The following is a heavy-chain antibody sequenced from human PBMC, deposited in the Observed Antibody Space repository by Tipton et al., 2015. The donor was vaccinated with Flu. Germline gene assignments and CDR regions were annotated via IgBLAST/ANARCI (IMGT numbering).Heavy chain of an antibody. CDR2: ISYDGSNK. Sequence: SLRLSCAASGFTFSSYGMHWVRQAPGKGLEWVAVISYDGSNKYYADSVKGRFTISRDNSKNTLYLQMNSLRAEDTAVYYCAKDRGVVVVAATVFYYYYGMDVWGQGTTVTVSS. J-gene: IGHJ6*02. D-gene: IGHD2-15*01. CDR1: GFTFSSYG. CDR3: AKDRGVVVVAATVFYYYYGMDV. V-gene: IGHV3-30*18.